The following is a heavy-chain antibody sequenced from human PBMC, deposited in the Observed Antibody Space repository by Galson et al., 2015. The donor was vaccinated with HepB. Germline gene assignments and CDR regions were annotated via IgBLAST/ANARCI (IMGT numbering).Heavy chain of an antibody. CDR1: GYTFTNYA. Sequence: SVKVSCKASGYTFTNYAMHWVRQAPGQRLEWMGWINAGNGDTKYSRKFQGRVTITRDTSASTAYMELSSLRSEDTAVYYCARGGVITFGGGDYYNMDVWGQGTTVTVSS. J-gene: IGHJ6*02. D-gene: IGHD3-16*01. V-gene: IGHV1-3*01. CDR3: ARGGVITFGGGDYYNMDV. CDR2: INAGNGDT.